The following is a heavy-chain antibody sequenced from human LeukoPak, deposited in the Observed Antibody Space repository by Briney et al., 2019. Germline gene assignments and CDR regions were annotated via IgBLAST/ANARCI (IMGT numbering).Heavy chain of an antibody. Sequence: ASVKVSCTTSGYTFTSYDINWVRQATGQGLEWMGWMNPNTGNTGYAQKFQGRVTMTRDISISTAYVVLSSLRSEDTAVYYCARVPAGDYGSGMNWFDPWGQGTLVTVSS. CDR1: GYTFTSYD. V-gene: IGHV1-8*01. CDR3: ARVPAGDYGSGMNWFDP. CDR2: MNPNTGNT. D-gene: IGHD3-10*01. J-gene: IGHJ5*02.